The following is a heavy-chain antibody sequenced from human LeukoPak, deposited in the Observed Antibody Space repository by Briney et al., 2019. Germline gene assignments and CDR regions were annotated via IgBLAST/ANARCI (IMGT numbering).Heavy chain of an antibody. J-gene: IGHJ4*02. CDR1: GGSFSGYY. CDR2: INHSGST. D-gene: IGHD2-2*01. Sequence: SETLSLTCAVYGGSFSGYYWSWIRQPPGKGLEWIGEINHSGSTNYNPSLKSRVTISVDTSKNQFSLKLSSVTAADTAVYYCARGPGGPQYQDYWGQGTLVTVSS. V-gene: IGHV4-34*01. CDR3: ARGPGGPQYQDY.